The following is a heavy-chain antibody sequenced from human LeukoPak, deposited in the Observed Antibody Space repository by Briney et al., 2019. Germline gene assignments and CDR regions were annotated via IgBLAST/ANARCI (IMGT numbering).Heavy chain of an antibody. CDR2: ISGSGGST. Sequence: PGGSLRLSCAASGFTFSDYYMSWIRQAPGKGLEWVSVISGSGGSTYYADSVQGRFTISRDNSKNTLYLQMNSLRAEDTAVYYCAKGGCSTTTCLNWFDPWGQGTQVTVSS. J-gene: IGHJ5*02. D-gene: IGHD2-2*01. V-gene: IGHV3-23*01. CDR1: GFTFSDYY. CDR3: AKGGCSTTTCLNWFDP.